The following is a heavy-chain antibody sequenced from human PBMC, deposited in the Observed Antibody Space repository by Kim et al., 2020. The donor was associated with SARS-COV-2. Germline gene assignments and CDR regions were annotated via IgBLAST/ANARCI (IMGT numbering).Heavy chain of an antibody. CDR1: GFTFSTFG. CDR3: AKGTPTVVTPFEY. Sequence: GGSLRLSCAASGFTFSTFGMHWVRQAPGKGLEWVAAISYDGSETYYADSVKGRFTISRDSSKSTLHLQMSSLRTEDTALYYCAKGTPTVVTPFEYWGQGTLVPVAS. J-gene: IGHJ4*02. V-gene: IGHV3-30*18. D-gene: IGHD4-17*01. CDR2: ISYDGSET.